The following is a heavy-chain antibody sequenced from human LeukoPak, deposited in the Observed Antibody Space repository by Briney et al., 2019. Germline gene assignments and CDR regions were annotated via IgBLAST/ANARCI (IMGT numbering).Heavy chain of an antibody. D-gene: IGHD1-1*01. V-gene: IGHV3-72*01. CDR1: GFTFSSYV. CDR2: SRNKARSYTT. J-gene: IGHJ4*02. Sequence: GGSLRLPCAASGFTFSSYVMHWVRQAPGKGLEWVGRSRNKARSYTTSYAASVKGRFTISRDDSKKSVDLQMSSLKSEDTAVYYCARVKKENGGTTNFDYWGQGTLVTVSS. CDR3: ARVKKENGGTTNFDY.